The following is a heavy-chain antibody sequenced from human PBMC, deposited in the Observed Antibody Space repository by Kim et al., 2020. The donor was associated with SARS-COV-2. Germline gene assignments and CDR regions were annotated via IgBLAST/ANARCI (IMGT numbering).Heavy chain of an antibody. CDR2: T. Sequence: TYYADSVKGRFTISRNKSKNTLFLQMNSLRSEDTAIYYCATMIRGIYFDYWGQGSLVTVSS. V-gene: IGHV3-23*01. CDR3: ATMIRGIYFDY. D-gene: IGHD3-10*01. J-gene: IGHJ4*02.